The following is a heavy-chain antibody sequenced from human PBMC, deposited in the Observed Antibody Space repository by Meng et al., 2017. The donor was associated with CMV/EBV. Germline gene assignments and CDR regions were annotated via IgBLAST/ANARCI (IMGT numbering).Heavy chain of an antibody. CDR1: GFTFSSYA. D-gene: IGHD3-3*01. CDR2: IRGSGGST. Sequence: GGSLRLSCAASGFTFSSYAMSWGRQAPGKGLEWVSAIRGSGGSTYYADSVKGRFTISRDNSKNTLYLQMNSLRAEDTAVYYCASKFWSGFYYYGMDVWGQGTTVTVSS. CDR3: ASKFWSGFYYYGMDV. V-gene: IGHV3-23*01. J-gene: IGHJ6*02.